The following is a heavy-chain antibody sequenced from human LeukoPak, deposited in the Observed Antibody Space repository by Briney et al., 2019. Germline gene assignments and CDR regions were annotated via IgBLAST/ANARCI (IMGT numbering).Heavy chain of an antibody. CDR2: IAYDKSNK. CDR3: ARDLGSGSFGFDI. J-gene: IGHJ3*02. V-gene: IGHV3-30*02. Sequence: GGSLRLSCAASGFTFRDYNIHWVRQAPGKGLEWVTFIAYDKSNKYYADSVKGRFTISRDNSKNTLYLQMNSLRVEGTAVYYCARDLGSGSFGFDIGGQGTMVTVSS. CDR1: GFTFRDYN. D-gene: IGHD3-10*01.